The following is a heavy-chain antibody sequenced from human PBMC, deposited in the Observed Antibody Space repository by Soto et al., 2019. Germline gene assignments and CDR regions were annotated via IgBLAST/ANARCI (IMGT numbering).Heavy chain of an antibody. V-gene: IGHV4-39*01. CDR2: IYYRGNA. CDR3: ARLEGLATISYYFDF. Sequence: QLQESGPGLVKPSETLSLTCSVSDDSINSDKYYWGWIRQPPGKGLEWIGRIYYRGNAYYNPSLQTRVTISLDKSRSQFSLKLNSVTAADSAVYFCARLEGLATISYYFDFWGPGALVTVSS. D-gene: IGHD3-3*01. CDR1: DDSINSDKYY. J-gene: IGHJ4*02.